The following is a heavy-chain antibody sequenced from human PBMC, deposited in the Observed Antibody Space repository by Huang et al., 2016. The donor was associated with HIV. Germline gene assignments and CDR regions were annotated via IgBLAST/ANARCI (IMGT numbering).Heavy chain of an antibody. CDR2: IYYSGTT. V-gene: IGHV4-39*01. J-gene: IGHJ5*02. CDR3: ARHRQCRGSTNCYTGENWFDP. CDR1: GGSIIISSYY. Sequence: QLQLQESGPGLVKPSETLSLTCTVSGGSIIISSYYWGWIRQPPGKGLEWIGSIYYSGTTYYNPSLKRRVTISVDTSKNQFSLKLSSVTAADTAVYYCARHRQCRGSTNCYTGENWFDPWGQGTLVTVSS. D-gene: IGHD2-2*02.